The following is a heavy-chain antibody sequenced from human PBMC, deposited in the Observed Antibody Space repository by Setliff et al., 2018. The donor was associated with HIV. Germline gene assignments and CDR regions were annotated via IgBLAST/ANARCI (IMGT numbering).Heavy chain of an antibody. Sequence: SETLSLTCTVSGDSITNDDYYWGWIRQPPGKGLEWIAIIHYNGRTYYDPSLKSRVTIFVDTSKTQFYLKLRSVTASDTAVYYCARHSGLGGYYSPFDYWGPGTLVTVSS. J-gene: IGHJ4*02. CDR1: GDSITNDDYY. CDR3: ARHSGLGGYYSPFDY. D-gene: IGHD3-22*01. V-gene: IGHV4-39*01. CDR2: IHYNGRT.